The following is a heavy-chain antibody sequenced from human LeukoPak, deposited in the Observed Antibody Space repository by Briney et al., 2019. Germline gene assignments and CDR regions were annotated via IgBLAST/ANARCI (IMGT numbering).Heavy chain of an antibody. CDR3: ARDSRRIVVVPAAIPDAFDI. D-gene: IGHD2-2*01. V-gene: IGHV4-31*03. CDR2: IYYSGST. CDR1: GGSISSGGYY. J-gene: IGHJ3*02. Sequence: SQTLSLTCTVSGGSISSGGYYWSWIRQHPGKGLEWIGYIYYSGSTYYNPSLKSRVTISVDTSKNQFSLKLSSVTAADTAVYYCARDSRRIVVVPAAIPDAFDIWGQGTMVTVSS.